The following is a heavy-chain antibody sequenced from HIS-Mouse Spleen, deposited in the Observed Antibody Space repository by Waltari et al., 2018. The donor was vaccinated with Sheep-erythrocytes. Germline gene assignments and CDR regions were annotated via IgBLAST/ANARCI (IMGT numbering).Heavy chain of an antibody. CDR3: ARVSVAARFDY. V-gene: IGHV4-39*07. J-gene: IGHJ4*02. Sequence: QLQLQESGPGLVKPSETLSLTCTVPGCSIRRSSYYWRWIRQPPGKGLEWIGSIYYSGSTYYNPSLKSRVTISVDTSKNQFSLKLSSVTAADTAVYYCARVSVAARFDYWGQGTLVTVSS. D-gene: IGHD6-6*01. CDR1: GCSIRRSSYY. CDR2: IYYSGST.